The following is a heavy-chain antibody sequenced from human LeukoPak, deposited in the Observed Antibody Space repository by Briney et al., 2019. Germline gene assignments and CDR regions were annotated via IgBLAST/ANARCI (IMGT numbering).Heavy chain of an antibody. CDR2: IYHSGST. Sequence: SETLSLTCTVSGGSISSGGYYWSWIRQPPGKGLEWIGYIYHSGSTYYNPSLKSRVTISVDRSKNQFSLKLGSVTAADTAVYYCASNYYDSSGYSDYWGQGTLVTVSS. J-gene: IGHJ4*02. V-gene: IGHV4-30-2*01. D-gene: IGHD3-22*01. CDR1: GGSISSGGYY. CDR3: ASNYYDSSGYSDY.